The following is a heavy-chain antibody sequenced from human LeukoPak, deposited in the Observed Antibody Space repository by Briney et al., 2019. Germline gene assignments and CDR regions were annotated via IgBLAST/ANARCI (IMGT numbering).Heavy chain of an antibody. CDR3: ATDGAYCGGDCYRPLRY. CDR1: GFTVSSNY. CDR2: IYSGGST. Sequence: GGSLKLSCAASGFTVSSNYMSWVRQAPGKGLEWVSVIYSGGSTYYADSVEGRFTISRDNAKNTLYLQINSLRAEDTAVYYCATDGAYCGGDCYRPLRYWGQGTLVSVSS. V-gene: IGHV3-53*01. J-gene: IGHJ4*02. D-gene: IGHD2-21*02.